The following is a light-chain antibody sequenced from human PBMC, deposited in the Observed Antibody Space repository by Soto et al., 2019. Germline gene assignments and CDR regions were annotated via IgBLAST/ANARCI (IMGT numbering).Light chain of an antibody. V-gene: IGKV1-5*01. CDR1: QSIGRW. J-gene: IGKJ1*01. CDR2: DAS. CDR3: QQYNDYSTWT. Sequence: DIQMTQSPSTLSASTGDRVTIPCLASQSIGRWVARYQQKPGKAPNLLIYDASGLVSGVPVRFSGSGSGTEFALIIGCLQPDHFAPYYCQQYNDYSTWTFGLGTKVEIK.